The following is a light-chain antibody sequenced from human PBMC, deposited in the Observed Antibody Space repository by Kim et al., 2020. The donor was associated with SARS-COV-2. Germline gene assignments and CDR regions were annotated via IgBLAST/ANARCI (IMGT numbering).Light chain of an antibody. J-gene: IGLJ1*01. V-gene: IGLV2-8*01. CDR2: EVS. Sequence: QSALTQPPSASGSPGQSVTISCTGTSSDVGGYNYVSWYQQHPGKAPKLMIYEVSKRPSGVPDRFSGSKSGNTASLTVSWLQAEDEADYYCSSYAGSNNVFGTGTKVTVL. CDR1: SSDVGGYNY. CDR3: SSYAGSNNV.